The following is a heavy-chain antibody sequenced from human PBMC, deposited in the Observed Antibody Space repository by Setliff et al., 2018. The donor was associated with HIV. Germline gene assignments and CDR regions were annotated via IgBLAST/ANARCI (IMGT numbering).Heavy chain of an antibody. CDR1: GYTFTSFG. V-gene: IGHV1-18*01. J-gene: IGHJ4*02. Sequence: ASVKVSCKSSGYTFTSFGISWVRQAPGQGLEWMGRISAYNGNTDHAQRLQGRVTMTTDTSTRTAYMELRSLRSDDTAVYYCARAAVAGPWRKLDYWGQGTLVTVSS. D-gene: IGHD6-19*01. CDR3: ARAAVAGPWRKLDY. CDR2: ISAYNGNT.